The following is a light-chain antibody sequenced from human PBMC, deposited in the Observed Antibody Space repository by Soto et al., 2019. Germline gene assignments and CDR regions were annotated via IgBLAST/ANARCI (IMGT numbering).Light chain of an antibody. Sequence: QSALTQPASASGIPGQSITISCTGASSDVGAYNYVSWYQQHPGKAPKLMIYDVSNRPSGVSNRFSGSKSGNTASLTISGLQAEDEADYYCSSYTSGSTLVVFFGATQLTVL. CDR2: DVS. J-gene: IGLJ2*01. CDR1: SSDVGAYNY. CDR3: SSYTSGSTLVV. V-gene: IGLV2-14*03.